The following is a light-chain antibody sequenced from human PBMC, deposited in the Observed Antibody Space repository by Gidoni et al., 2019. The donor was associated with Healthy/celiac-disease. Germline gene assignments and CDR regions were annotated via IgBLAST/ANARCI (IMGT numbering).Light chain of an antibody. CDR3: QKYNSAPRT. J-gene: IGKJ4*01. V-gene: IGKV1-27*01. Sequence: DLQMTPSPSSLSASVGDRVTIKCRASQGISNSLAWYQQKPGKVPKLLIYAASTLQSGVPSRFRGSGSGTDFTLTISSLQPEDVATYYCQKYNSAPRTFGGGTKVEIK. CDR1: QGISNS. CDR2: AAS.